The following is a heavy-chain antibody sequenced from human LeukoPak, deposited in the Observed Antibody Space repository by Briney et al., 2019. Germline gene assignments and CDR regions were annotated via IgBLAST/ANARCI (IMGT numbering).Heavy chain of an antibody. V-gene: IGHV1-46*01. CDR2: INPSGGST. Sequence: ASVKVSCKAPGYTFTSYYMHWVRQAPGQGLEWMGLINPSGGSTSYAQKFQGRVTMTRDTSTSTVYMELSSLRSEDTAVYYCARDQGDYYDSSGYLDYWGQGTLVTVSS. CDR3: ARDQGDYYDSSGYLDY. D-gene: IGHD3-22*01. J-gene: IGHJ4*02. CDR1: GYTFTSYY.